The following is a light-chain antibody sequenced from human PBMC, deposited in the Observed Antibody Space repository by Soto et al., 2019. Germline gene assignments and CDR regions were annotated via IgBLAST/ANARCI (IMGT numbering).Light chain of an antibody. CDR3: QQFNSYPYT. CDR1: QSISNW. CDR2: KAS. Sequence: DIQMTQSPSTLSAFVGDRVTITCRASQSISNWLAWYQQKPGKAPKLLIYKASNLESGVPSRFSGSGSETEFTLTINSLQPDDFATYYCQQFNSYPYTFGQGTKLEIK. J-gene: IGKJ2*01. V-gene: IGKV1-5*03.